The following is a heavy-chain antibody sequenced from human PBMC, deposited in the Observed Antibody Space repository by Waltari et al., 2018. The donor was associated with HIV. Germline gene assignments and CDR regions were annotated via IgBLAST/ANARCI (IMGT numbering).Heavy chain of an antibody. V-gene: IGHV3-74*01. CDR1: GFTVTNYW. J-gene: IGHJ4*02. CDR3: SRDTFGEYDF. CDR2: INIDGRTI. D-gene: IGHD3-3*01. Sequence: EVQLVQSGGGLIKHGGTLRLYCAASGFTVTNYWMHWVRQSPGKGLVWVSRINIDGRTIDYADSVKGRFTISRDSAKNTLSLQMNSLREEDTAVYYCSRDTFGEYDFWGQGALVTVSS.